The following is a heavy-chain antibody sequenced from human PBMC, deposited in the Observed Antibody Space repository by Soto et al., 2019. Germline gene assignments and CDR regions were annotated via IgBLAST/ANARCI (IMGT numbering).Heavy chain of an antibody. J-gene: IGHJ3*02. CDR3: AKGDFFGRSYRYTDAFDI. V-gene: IGHV3-23*01. CDR1: GFTFSSYA. CDR2: IGGGGGST. Sequence: LRLSCAASGFTFSSYAMSWVRQAPGERLEWVSAIGGGGGSTYYADSVKGRFTISRDNSKNTLYLQMNSLRAEDTAVYYCAKGDFFGRSYRYTDAFDIWGQGTMVTVSS. D-gene: IGHD3-16*02.